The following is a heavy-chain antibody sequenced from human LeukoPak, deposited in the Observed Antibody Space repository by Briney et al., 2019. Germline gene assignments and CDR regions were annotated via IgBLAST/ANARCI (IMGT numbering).Heavy chain of an antibody. Sequence: GGSLRLSCAASGFTFSSYAMSWVRQARGKGLEWVSSITGSGGRTYYADSVKGRFTISRDNSKNTLYLQMNSVRAEDTAVYYCAKGSNVDSWGQGTLVTVSP. CDR2: ITGSGGRT. V-gene: IGHV3-23*01. CDR1: GFTFSSYA. CDR3: AKGSNVDS. D-gene: IGHD5-12*01. J-gene: IGHJ5*02.